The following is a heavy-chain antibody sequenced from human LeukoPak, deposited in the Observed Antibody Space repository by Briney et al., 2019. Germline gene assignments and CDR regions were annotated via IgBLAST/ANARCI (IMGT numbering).Heavy chain of an antibody. J-gene: IGHJ3*02. CDR1: GGTFSSYA. CDR2: IIPIFGTA. Sequence: SVKVSCKASGGTFSSYAVSWVRQAPGQGLEWMGGIIPIFGTANYAQKFQGRVTITTDESTSTAYMELNSLRSDDTAVYYCARGNVDTALADAFDIWGQGTMVTVSS. V-gene: IGHV1-69*05. D-gene: IGHD5-18*01. CDR3: ARGNVDTALADAFDI.